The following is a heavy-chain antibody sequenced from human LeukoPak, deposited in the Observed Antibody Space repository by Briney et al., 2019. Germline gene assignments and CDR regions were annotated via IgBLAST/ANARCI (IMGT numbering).Heavy chain of an antibody. CDR2: IYTSGST. J-gene: IGHJ6*03. D-gene: IGHD3-3*01. Sequence: SETLSLTCTVSGGSISRYYWSWIRQPAGKGLEWIGRIYTSGSTNYNPSLKSRVTMSVDTSKNQFSLKLSSVTAADTAVYYCARDFTIFGVVTGYYYCYYMDVWGKGTTVTVSS. V-gene: IGHV4-4*07. CDR3: ARDFTIFGVVTGYYYCYYMDV. CDR1: GGSISRYY.